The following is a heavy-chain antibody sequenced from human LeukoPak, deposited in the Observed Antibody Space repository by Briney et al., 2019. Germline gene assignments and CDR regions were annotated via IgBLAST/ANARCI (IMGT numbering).Heavy chain of an antibody. Sequence: PSETLSLTCTVSGGSISSSSYYWGWIRQPPGKGLEWIGSIYYSGSTYYNPSLKSRVTISVDTSKNQFSLKLSPVTAADTAVYYCARQIAVAGWGAFDYWGQGTLVTVSS. CDR3: ARQIAVAGWGAFDY. V-gene: IGHV4-39*01. D-gene: IGHD6-19*01. J-gene: IGHJ4*02. CDR2: IYYSGST. CDR1: GGSISSSSYY.